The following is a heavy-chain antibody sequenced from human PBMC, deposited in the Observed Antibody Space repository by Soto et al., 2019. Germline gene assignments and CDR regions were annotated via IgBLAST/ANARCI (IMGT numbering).Heavy chain of an antibody. CDR2: IYYSGRT. Sequence: VQLQESGPGLVKPSQTLSLTSTVSGGSISSGGYYWSWIRQHPGKGLEWIGYIYYSGRTYYNPSLNSRVIISEDTSKKQCSLKLSCVTAAAGAVSYCARAGYCTNGVCYTEVPDWSDPWGQGTLVTVSS. V-gene: IGHV4-31*03. CDR3: ARAGYCTNGVCYTEVPDWSDP. J-gene: IGHJ5*02. CDR1: GGSISSGGYY. D-gene: IGHD2-8*01.